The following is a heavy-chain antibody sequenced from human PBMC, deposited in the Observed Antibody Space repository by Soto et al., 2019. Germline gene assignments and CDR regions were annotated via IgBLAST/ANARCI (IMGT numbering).Heavy chain of an antibody. CDR1: GYTFTTYG. CDR3: TREFSGYDSGYNWFDP. V-gene: IGHV1-18*01. CDR2: ISAYNGNT. J-gene: IGHJ5*02. Sequence: QVQLVQSGAEVKKPGASVKVSCKASGYTFTTYGISWVRQAPGQGLEWMGWISAYNGNTNYAQKLQGRATMTTDTSTSTAYMELRSLRSDDTAVYYCTREFSGYDSGYNWFDPWGQGTLVTVSS. D-gene: IGHD5-12*01.